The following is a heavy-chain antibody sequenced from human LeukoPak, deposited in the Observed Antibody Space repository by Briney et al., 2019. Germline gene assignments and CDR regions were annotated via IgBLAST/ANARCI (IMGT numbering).Heavy chain of an antibody. Sequence: ASVKVSCKASGYTFTGYYIHWVRQAPGQGLEWMGWINPSSGGTNYAQKFQGRVTMTRDTSINTAYMEVSRLRSDDTAVYYCARDGLRGYTYGRNYSYFYYLDVWGKGTTVTISS. V-gene: IGHV1-2*02. D-gene: IGHD5-18*01. CDR2: INPSSGGT. CDR1: GYTFTGYY. CDR3: ARDGLRGYTYGRNYSYFYYLDV. J-gene: IGHJ6*03.